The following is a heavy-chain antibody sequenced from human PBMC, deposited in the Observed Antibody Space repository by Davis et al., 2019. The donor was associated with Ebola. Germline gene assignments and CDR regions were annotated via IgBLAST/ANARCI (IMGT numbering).Heavy chain of an antibody. D-gene: IGHD4-23*01. CDR3: ARGAGATVVTPGYFDY. J-gene: IGHJ4*02. Sequence: GESLKISCAASGFTFSDYYMSWIRQAPGKGLEWVSYISSSGSTIYYADSVKGRFTISRDNAKNSLYLQMNSLRAEDTAVYYCARGAGATVVTPGYFDYWGQGTLVTVSS. CDR1: GFTFSDYY. CDR2: ISSSGSTI. V-gene: IGHV3-11*04.